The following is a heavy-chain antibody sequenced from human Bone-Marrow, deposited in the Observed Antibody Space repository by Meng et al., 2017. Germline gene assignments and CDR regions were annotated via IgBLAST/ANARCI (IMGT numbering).Heavy chain of an antibody. Sequence: GESLKISCAASGFTFSSYAMSWVRQAPGKGLEWVSSISSSSSYIYYADSMKGRFTISRDNAKNSLYLQMNSLRAEDTAVYYCARQYGSGSYYKHIDYWGQGTLVTVSS. V-gene: IGHV3-21*01. CDR1: GFTFSSYA. D-gene: IGHD3-10*01. CDR3: ARQYGSGSYYKHIDY. J-gene: IGHJ4*02. CDR2: ISSSSSYI.